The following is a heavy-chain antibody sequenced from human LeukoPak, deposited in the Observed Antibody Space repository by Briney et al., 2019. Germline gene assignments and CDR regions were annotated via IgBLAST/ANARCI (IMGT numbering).Heavy chain of an antibody. CDR1: GGPISSYY. V-gene: IGHV4-59*01. J-gene: IGHJ6*03. CDR2: IYYSGST. D-gene: IGHD3-16*01. CDR3: ARETSQKGAHYMDV. Sequence: PSETLSLTCTVSGGPISSYYWSWIRQPPGKGLEWIGYIYYSGSTNYNPSLKSRVTISVDTSKNQFSLKLTSVTAADTAVYYCARETSQKGAHYMDVWGKGTTVTISS.